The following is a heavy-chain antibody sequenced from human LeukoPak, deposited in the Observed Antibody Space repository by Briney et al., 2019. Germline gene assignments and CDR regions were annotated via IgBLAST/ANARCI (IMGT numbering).Heavy chain of an antibody. V-gene: IGHV4-39*01. CDR2: IYYSGST. CDR1: GGSISSSSYY. CDR3: ARHGDMTTGAFDI. Sequence: SETLSLTCTVSGGSISSSSYYWGWIRQPPGKGLEWIGSIYYSGSTYYNPSLKSRVTISVDTSKNQFSLKLSSVTAADTAVYYCARHGDMTTGAFDIWGQGTMVTVSS. D-gene: IGHD4-17*01. J-gene: IGHJ3*02.